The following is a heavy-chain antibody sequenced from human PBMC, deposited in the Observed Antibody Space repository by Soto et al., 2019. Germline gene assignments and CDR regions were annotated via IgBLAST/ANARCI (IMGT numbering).Heavy chain of an antibody. J-gene: IGHJ4*02. CDR1: GGSFSGYY. D-gene: IGHD4-17*01. Sequence: SETLSLTCAVYGGSFSGYYWSWILQPPGKGLEWIGEINHSGSTNYNPSLKSRVTISVDTSKNQFSLKLSSVTAADTAVYYCARVPFYGDYLPENSFDYWGQGNLVTVSS. V-gene: IGHV4-34*01. CDR3: ARVPFYGDYLPENSFDY. CDR2: INHSGST.